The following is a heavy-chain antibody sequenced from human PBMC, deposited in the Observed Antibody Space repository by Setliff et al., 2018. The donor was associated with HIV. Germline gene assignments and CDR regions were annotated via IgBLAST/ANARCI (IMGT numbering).Heavy chain of an antibody. D-gene: IGHD3-3*01. CDR2: MNPYSGDT. J-gene: IGHJ6*02. CDR1: GYTFTNYD. V-gene: IGHV1-8*01. Sequence: ASVKVSCKSLGYTFTNYDIFWVRQAAGQGLEWMARMNPYSGDTVLAQRFHGRVTLTRNRSKGAAYMALSSLRYEDTAVYYCTRGPWGYYFWNGPSPMEVWGQGTTVTVSS. CDR3: TRGPWGYYFWNGPSPMEV.